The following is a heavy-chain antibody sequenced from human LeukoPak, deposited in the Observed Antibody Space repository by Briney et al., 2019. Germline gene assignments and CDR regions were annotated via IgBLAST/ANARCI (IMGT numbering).Heavy chain of an antibody. J-gene: IGHJ4*02. CDR3: ARETHTWNQLPLDY. CDR1: GFTFSSYS. V-gene: IGHV3-21*01. CDR2: ISNNYNT. Sequence: GGSLRLSCAASGFTFSSYSMNWVRQAPGKELEWVSSISNNYNTYYAESVKGRFTISRDNAKNSLYLQMNSLRAEDTAVYYCARETHTWNQLPLDYWGQGTLVTVSS. D-gene: IGHD1-20*01.